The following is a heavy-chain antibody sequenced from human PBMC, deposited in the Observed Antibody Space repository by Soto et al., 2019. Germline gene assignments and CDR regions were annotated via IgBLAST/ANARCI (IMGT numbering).Heavy chain of an antibody. CDR3: ARDRAYCGGDCYSGPYGY. Sequence: SVKVSCKASGGTFSSYTISWVRQAPGQGLEWMGRIIPILGIANYAQKFQGRVTITADKSTSTAYMELSSLRSEDTAVYYCARDRAYCGGDCYSGPYGYWGQGTLVTVSS. D-gene: IGHD2-21*02. CDR1: GGTFSSYT. V-gene: IGHV1-69*04. CDR2: IIPILGIA. J-gene: IGHJ4*02.